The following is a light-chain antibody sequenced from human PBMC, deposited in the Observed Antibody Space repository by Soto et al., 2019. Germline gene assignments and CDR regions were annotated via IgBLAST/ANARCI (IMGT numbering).Light chain of an antibody. CDR3: QKYNSAPPEWS. V-gene: IGKV1-27*01. CDR2: AAS. Sequence: DIPMTQSPSSLSASVGERVTITCRASQGIGNYLAWYQQKPGKVPNLLIHAASTLQSGVPSRFSGSGSGTAFTLTISSLQPEDVATYFCQKYNSAPPEWSFGQGTKVEI. CDR1: QGIGNY. J-gene: IGKJ1*01.